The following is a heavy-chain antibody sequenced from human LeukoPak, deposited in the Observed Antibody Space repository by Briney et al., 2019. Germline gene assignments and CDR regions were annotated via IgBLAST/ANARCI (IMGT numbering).Heavy chain of an antibody. J-gene: IGHJ3*02. CDR3: ASYTTLPDAFDI. V-gene: IGHV3-30*02. D-gene: IGHD1-1*01. CDR1: GFTFSSYG. Sequence: PGGSLRLSCAASGFTFSSYGMHWVRQAPGKGLEWVVFIRYDGSNKYYADSVKGRFTISRDNSKNTLYLQMNSLRAEDTAVYYCASYTTLPDAFDIWGQGTMVTVSS. CDR2: IRYDGSNK.